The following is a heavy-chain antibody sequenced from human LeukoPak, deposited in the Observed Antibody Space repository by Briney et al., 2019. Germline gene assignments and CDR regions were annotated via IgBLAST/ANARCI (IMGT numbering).Heavy chain of an antibody. V-gene: IGHV4-34*01. CDR3: ARAYYYYYMDV. CDR2: INHSGST. Sequence: PSETLSLTCAVYGGSFSGYYWSWIRQPPGKGLEWIGEINHSGSTNYNPSLKSRVTISVDTSKNQLSLKLSSVTAADTAVYYCARAYYYYYMDVWGKGTTVTVSS. J-gene: IGHJ6*03. CDR1: GGSFSGYY.